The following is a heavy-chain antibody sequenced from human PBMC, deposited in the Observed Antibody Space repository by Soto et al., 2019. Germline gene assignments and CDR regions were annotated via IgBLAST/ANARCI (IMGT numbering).Heavy chain of an antibody. CDR3: TRDASRDSSARGWFDP. CDR1: GFTFRSVT. D-gene: IGHD6-13*01. J-gene: IGHJ5*02. V-gene: IGHV3-21*01. CDR2: ISSNSAYI. Sequence: PGGSLRHSCAASGFTFRSVTMNWVRQSPGKGLEWVSTISSNSAYIYYTDALRGRFTISRDNAKNSLHLQMNSLRAEDTAVYYCTRDASRDSSARGWFDPWGPGTLVTVSS.